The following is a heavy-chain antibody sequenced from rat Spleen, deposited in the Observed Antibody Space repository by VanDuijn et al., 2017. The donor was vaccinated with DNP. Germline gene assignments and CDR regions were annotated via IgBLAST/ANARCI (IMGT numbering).Heavy chain of an antibody. CDR3: ARYYGYNYYAMDA. V-gene: IGHV3-1*01. CDR1: GSSITSNY. J-gene: IGHJ4*01. D-gene: IGHD1-9*01. CDR2: ISYSGST. Sequence: EVRLQESGPGLVKPSQSLSLTCSVTGSSITSNYWGWIRQFPGNNMEWIGHISYSGSTGYNPSLKSRISITRDTSKNQFFLQLNSVTTEDTAMYFCARYYGYNYYAMDAWGQGTSVTVSS.